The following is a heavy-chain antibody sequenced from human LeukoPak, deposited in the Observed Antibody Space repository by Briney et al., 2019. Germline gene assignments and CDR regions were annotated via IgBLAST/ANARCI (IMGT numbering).Heavy chain of an antibody. CDR1: GYTFTGYY. Sequence: PVKVSCKASGYTFTGYYMHWVRQAPGQGLEWMGWINPNSGGTNYAHKFQDRVTMTRDTSINTAYMELSNLRSDDTAVYFCARELGVAAAGPLDYWGQGTLVTVSS. J-gene: IGHJ4*02. CDR3: ARELGVAAAGPLDY. CDR2: INPNSGGT. D-gene: IGHD6-13*01. V-gene: IGHV1-2*02.